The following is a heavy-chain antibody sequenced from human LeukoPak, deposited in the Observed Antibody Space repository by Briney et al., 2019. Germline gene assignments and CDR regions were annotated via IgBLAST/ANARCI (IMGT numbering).Heavy chain of an antibody. Sequence: PSETLSLTCTVAGDSIGANYWNWIRQPPGKGLEWIAYINYRGNTNYNPYLKSRVTISVDTSKNQLSLTLRSVTAADTAVYYCARGGLGIAPATIGTFDPWGQGTLVTVSS. D-gene: IGHD6-25*01. CDR1: GDSIGANY. CDR2: INYRGNT. CDR3: ARGGLGIAPATIGTFDP. V-gene: IGHV4-59*01. J-gene: IGHJ5*02.